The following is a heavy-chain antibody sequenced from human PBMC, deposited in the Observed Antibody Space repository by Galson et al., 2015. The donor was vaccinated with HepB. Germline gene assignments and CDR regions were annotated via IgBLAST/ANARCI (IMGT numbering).Heavy chain of an antibody. CDR2: IWRDGTNK. CDR1: GFSFSSYG. Sequence: SLRLSCAASGFSFSSYGLHWVRQAPGKGLEWLSVIWRDGTNKYYADSVKGRFTISRDNSKSTLYLQTNSLRAEDTAVYYCVRESLMAMVTFDLWGRGTLVTVSS. J-gene: IGHJ4*02. D-gene: IGHD5-18*01. V-gene: IGHV3-33*01. CDR3: VRESLMAMVTFDL.